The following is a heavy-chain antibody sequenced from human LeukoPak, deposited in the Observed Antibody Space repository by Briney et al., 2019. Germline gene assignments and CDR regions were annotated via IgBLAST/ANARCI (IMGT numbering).Heavy chain of an antibody. D-gene: IGHD3-10*01. Sequence: PETLSLTCAVFGGSFSGYYWSWIRQPPGKGLEWIGEINHSGSTNYNPSLKSRVTISVDTSKNQFSLKLNSVTAADTAVYYCATYGSGSYRFDPWGQGTLVTVSS. CDR2: INHSGST. CDR3: ATYGSGSYRFDP. CDR1: GGSFSGYY. J-gene: IGHJ5*02. V-gene: IGHV4-34*01.